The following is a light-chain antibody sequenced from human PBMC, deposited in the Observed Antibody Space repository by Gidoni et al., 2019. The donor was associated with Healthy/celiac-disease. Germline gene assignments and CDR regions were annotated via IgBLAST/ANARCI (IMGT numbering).Light chain of an antibody. V-gene: IGLV1-47*01. J-gene: IGLJ1*01. Sequence: QSVLTQPPSASGTPGQRVTSSWSGSSSNIGSNYVSWYQQLPGTAPKLLIYRNNQRPSGVPDRFSGSKSGTSASLAISGLRSEDEADYYCAAWDDSLSGYVFGTGTKVTVL. CDR2: RNN. CDR1: SSNIGSNY. CDR3: AAWDDSLSGYV.